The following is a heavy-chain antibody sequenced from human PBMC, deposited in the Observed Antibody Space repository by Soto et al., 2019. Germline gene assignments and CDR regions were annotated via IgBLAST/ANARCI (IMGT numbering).Heavy chain of an antibody. Sequence: LKISCKGSEYIFASYWIVCVRQMPVKGLEWMGSIYPGDSDTRYSPSFQGQVTISADKSINTAYLQWDSLKASDTAMYFCARHKGYCSGVSCYGMDVWGQGATVTVS. CDR1: EYIFASYW. CDR3: ARHKGYCSGVSCYGMDV. D-gene: IGHD2-15*01. J-gene: IGHJ6*02. V-gene: IGHV5-51*01. CDR2: IYPGDSDT.